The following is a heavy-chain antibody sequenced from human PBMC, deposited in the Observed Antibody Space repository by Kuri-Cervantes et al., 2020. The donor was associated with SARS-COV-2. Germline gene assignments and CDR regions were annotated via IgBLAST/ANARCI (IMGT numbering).Heavy chain of an antibody. CDR3: ARDLSYYDSSGYYLDAFDI. V-gene: IGHV1-3*01. CDR1: GYTFTSYA. D-gene: IGHD3-22*01. CDR2: INAGNGNT. J-gene: IGHJ3*02. Sequence: ASVKVSCKASGYTFTSYAMHWVRQAPGQRLEWMGWINAGNGNTKYSQKFQGRVTITRDTSASTAYMELSSLRSEDTAVYYCARDLSYYDSSGYYLDAFDIWGQGTMVTGSS.